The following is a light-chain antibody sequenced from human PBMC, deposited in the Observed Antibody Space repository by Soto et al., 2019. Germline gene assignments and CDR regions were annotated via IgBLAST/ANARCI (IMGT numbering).Light chain of an antibody. CDR2: GAS. CDR1: QSVSSSY. CDR3: QQYNDWPRT. Sequence: ETVFKQSPCTLSLSPGERANLSCRASQSVSSSYLAWYQQKPGQAPRLLIYGASTRATGIPARFSGSGSGTEFTLTISSLQSEDFAVYYCQQYNDWPRTFGQGTKVDI. V-gene: IGKV3-15*01. J-gene: IGKJ1*01.